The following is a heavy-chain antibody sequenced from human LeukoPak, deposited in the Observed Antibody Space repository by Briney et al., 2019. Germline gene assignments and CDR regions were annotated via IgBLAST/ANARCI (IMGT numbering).Heavy chain of an antibody. CDR1: GFTFSNFA. CDR3: AKDRSPNRRCLDL. D-gene: IGHD1-14*01. CDR2: ITSNEGST. Sequence: GGSLRLSCSASGFTFSNFAMHWVRQAPGKGLEYVSGITSNEGSTYYADSVKGRFTISRDNSKNTLYLQMSSLRADDTAFYYCAKDRSPNRRCLDLWGRGTLVTVSS. V-gene: IGHV3-64D*09. J-gene: IGHJ2*01.